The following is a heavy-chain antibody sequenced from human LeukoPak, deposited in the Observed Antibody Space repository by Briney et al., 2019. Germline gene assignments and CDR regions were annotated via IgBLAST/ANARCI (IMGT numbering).Heavy chain of an antibody. CDR1: GGSISSSSYY. D-gene: IGHD3-10*01. CDR2: IYYSGST. CDR3: ARRAEILWFGESAVDY. J-gene: IGHJ4*02. V-gene: IGHV4-39*01. Sequence: SETLSLTCTVSGGSISSSSYYWGWIRQPPGKGLEWIGSIYYSGSTYYNPSLKSRVTISVDTSKNQFSLKLSSVTAADTAVYYCARRAEILWFGESAVDYWGQGTLVTVSS.